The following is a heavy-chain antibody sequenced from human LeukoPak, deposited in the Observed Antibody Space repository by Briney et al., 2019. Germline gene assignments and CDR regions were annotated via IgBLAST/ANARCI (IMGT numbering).Heavy chain of an antibody. J-gene: IGHJ4*02. CDR2: ISAYNGNT. D-gene: IGHD3-22*01. Sequence: ASVKGSCKASGYTFTSYGISWVRQAPGQGLEWMGWISAYNGNTNYAQKLQGRITVTTDTSTSTAYMELRSLRSDDTAVYYCARDKNHYDTRGDFWGQGTLVTVSS. V-gene: IGHV1-18*01. CDR3: ARDKNHYDTRGDF. CDR1: GYTFTSYG.